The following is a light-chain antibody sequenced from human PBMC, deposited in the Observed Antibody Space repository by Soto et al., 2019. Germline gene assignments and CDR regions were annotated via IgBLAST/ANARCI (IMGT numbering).Light chain of an antibody. CDR3: QQYDNLPIT. Sequence: DIQMTQSPSSLSASVGDRVTITCQARQDSSNYLNWYQQKPWKAPKLLIYDASNLETGVPSRFSGSGSGTDFTFTISSLQPEDIATYYCQQYDNLPITFGGGTKVEIK. CDR1: QDSSNY. J-gene: IGKJ4*01. CDR2: DAS. V-gene: IGKV1-33*01.